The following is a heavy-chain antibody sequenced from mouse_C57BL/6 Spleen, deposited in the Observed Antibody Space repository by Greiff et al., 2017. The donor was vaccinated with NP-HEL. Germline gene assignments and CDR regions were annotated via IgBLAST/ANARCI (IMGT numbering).Heavy chain of an antibody. J-gene: IGHJ2*01. CDR2: IHPNSGST. V-gene: IGHV1-64*01. CDR3: ASSPYYYGSRGDYFDY. D-gene: IGHD1-1*01. CDR1: GYTFTSYW. Sequence: QVQLQQSGAELVKPGASVKLSCKASGYTFTSYWMHWVKQRPGQGLEWIGMIHPNSGSTNYNEKFKSKATLTVDKSSSTAYMQLSSLTSEDSAVYYCASSPYYYGSRGDYFDYWGQGTTLTVSS.